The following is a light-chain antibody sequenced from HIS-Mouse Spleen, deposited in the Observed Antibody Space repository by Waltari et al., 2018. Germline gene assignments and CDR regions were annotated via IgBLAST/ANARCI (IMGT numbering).Light chain of an antibody. Sequence: DLQLTQSPSFLSASVGDRVTITCRASQGISSYLAWYQQKPGKSPKLLSYAASTLQSGVPSRFSGSGSGTEFTLTISSLQPEDFATYYCQQLNSYPLTFGGGTKVEIK. CDR2: AAS. CDR1: QGISSY. V-gene: IGKV1-9*01. J-gene: IGKJ4*01. CDR3: QQLNSYPLT.